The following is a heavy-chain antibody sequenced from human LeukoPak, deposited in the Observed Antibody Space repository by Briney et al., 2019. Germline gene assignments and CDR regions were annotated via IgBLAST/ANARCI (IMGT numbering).Heavy chain of an antibody. CDR2: ISTIGIT. J-gene: IGHJ6*03. Sequence: SETLSLTCTVSGDSISNFHWSWIRQPAGKGLEWIGRISTIGITNYNPSLNSRVTISIDTSKNQFSLKLSSVTAADTAVYYCARDGCGGSCFHYYYYYMDVWGKGTTVTISS. D-gene: IGHD2-15*01. CDR3: ARDGCGGSCFHYYYYYMDV. V-gene: IGHV4-4*07. CDR1: GDSISNFH.